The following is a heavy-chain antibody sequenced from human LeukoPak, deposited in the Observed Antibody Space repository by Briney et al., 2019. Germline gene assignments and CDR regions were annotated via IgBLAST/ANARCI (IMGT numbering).Heavy chain of an antibody. D-gene: IGHD3-22*01. J-gene: IGHJ6*02. V-gene: IGHV3-48*03. CDR1: GFTFSSYE. CDR2: ISSSGSTI. Sequence: GGSLRLSCAASGFTFSSYEMNWVRQAPGKGLEWVSYISSSGSTIYYADSVKGRFTISRDNAKNSLYLQMNSLRAEDTAVYYCAREVRYYDSSGPTTGWPAHYYYYGMDVWGQGTTVTVSS. CDR3: AREVRYYDSSGPTTGWPAHYYYYGMDV.